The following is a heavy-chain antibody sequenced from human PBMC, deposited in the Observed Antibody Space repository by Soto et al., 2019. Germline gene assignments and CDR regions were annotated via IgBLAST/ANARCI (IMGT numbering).Heavy chain of an antibody. CDR3: ARDRAIFGVVTYGMDV. CDR1: GFTVSSNY. D-gene: IGHD3-3*01. J-gene: IGHJ6*02. CDR2: SYSGGST. Sequence: GGSLRLSCAASGFTVSSNYMSWVRQAPGKGLEWVSVSYSGGSTYYADSLKGRFTISRDNSKNTLYLHMNSLRAEDTAVYYCARDRAIFGVVTYGMDVWGQGTKVTVSS. V-gene: IGHV3-53*01.